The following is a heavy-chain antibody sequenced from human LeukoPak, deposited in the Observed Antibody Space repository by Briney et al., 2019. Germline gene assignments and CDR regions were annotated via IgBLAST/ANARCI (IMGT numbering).Heavy chain of an antibody. J-gene: IGHJ3*02. CDR2: IYYSGST. CDR1: GGSISSGDYY. D-gene: IGHD3-22*01. Sequence: PSETLSLTCTVSGGSISSGDYYWSWIRQPPGKGLEWIGYIYYSGSTYYNPSLKSRVTISVDTSKNQFSLKLSSVTAADTAVYYCASRSYYYDSSGYDAFDIWGQGTMVTASS. V-gene: IGHV4-30-4*08. CDR3: ASRSYYYDSSGYDAFDI.